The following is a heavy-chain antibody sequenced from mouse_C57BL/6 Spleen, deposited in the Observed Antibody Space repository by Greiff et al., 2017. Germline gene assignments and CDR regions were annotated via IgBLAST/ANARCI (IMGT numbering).Heavy chain of an antibody. CDR2: INPNNGGT. V-gene: IGHV1-22*01. CDR3: ARPYYYGSSYVGWFAY. CDR1: GYTFTDYN. Sequence: EVKLQQSGPELVKPGASVKMSCKASGYTFTDYNMHWVKQSHGKSLEWIGYINPNNGGTSYNQKFKGKATLTVNKSSSTAYMELRSLTSEDSAVYYCARPYYYGSSYVGWFAYWGQGTLVTVSA. J-gene: IGHJ3*01. D-gene: IGHD1-1*01.